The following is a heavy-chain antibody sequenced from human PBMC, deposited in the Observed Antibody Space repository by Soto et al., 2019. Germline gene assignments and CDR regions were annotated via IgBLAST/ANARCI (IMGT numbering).Heavy chain of an antibody. D-gene: IGHD3-9*01. CDR3: GSGFRPFDIRFQRVAYYYDMDL. J-gene: IGHJ6*02. CDR1: GFTFSSYS. Sequence: PGGSLRLSCAASGFTFSSYSMNWVRQAPGKGLEWVAYISSSSTTIYYADSVKGRFTISRDNAKKSVYLQMNRLRDEDTAVYYCGSGFRPFDIRFQRVAYYYDMDLWGQGTTVTVSS. CDR2: ISSSSTTI. V-gene: IGHV3-48*02.